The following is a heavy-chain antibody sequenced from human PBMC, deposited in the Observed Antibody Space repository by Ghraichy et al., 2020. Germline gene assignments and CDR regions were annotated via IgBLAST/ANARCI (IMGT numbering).Heavy chain of an antibody. Sequence: GGSLRLSCAASGFTFITYSMHWVRQAPGKGLEWVAVISHDGNFKYYADSVKGRFTISRENPKNTLYLQMNSLRAEDTAVYYCARPSRVVRFYYFDGLDVWGQGTTVTVSS. J-gene: IGHJ6*02. CDR2: ISHDGNFK. V-gene: IGHV3-30-3*01. D-gene: IGHD4-23*01. CDR3: ARPSRVVRFYYFDGLDV. CDR1: GFTFITYS.